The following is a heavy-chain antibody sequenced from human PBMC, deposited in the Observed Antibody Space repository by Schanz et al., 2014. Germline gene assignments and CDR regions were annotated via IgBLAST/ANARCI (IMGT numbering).Heavy chain of an antibody. CDR2: VFPNGIT. V-gene: IGHV4-61*02. CDR3: ARDATWRLDL. Sequence: QVQLQESGPGLVKPSQTLSLTCTVSGGSIRSGTYYWSWIRQPAGKALKWVRRVFPNGITNYNPSLNTVATKSLNTSKNQITLRLTSLTAADTAVYYCARDATWRLDLWGRGTLVTVSS. CDR1: GGSIRSGTYY. D-gene: IGHD5-12*01. J-gene: IGHJ2*01.